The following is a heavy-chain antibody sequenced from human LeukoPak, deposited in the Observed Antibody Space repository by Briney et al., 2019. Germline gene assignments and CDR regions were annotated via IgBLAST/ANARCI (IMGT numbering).Heavy chain of an antibody. Sequence: GGSLRLSCAASGFTFSSYSMNWVRQAPGKGLEWVSYISSSSSTIYYADSVKGRFTISRDNAKNSLYLQMNSLRAEDTAVYYCARLGCNCDNCYSVDSWGQGTLVTVSS. CDR3: ARLGCNCDNCYSVDS. D-gene: IGHD2-15*01. J-gene: IGHJ4*02. V-gene: IGHV3-48*04. CDR1: GFTFSSYS. CDR2: ISSSSSTI.